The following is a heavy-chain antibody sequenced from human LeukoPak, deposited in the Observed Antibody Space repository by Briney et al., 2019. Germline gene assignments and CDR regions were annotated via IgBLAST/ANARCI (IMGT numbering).Heavy chain of an antibody. CDR1: GFTFSRYG. J-gene: IGHJ4*02. D-gene: IGHD6-19*01. V-gene: IGHV3-33*01. CDR3: ARDGGQSSGWPYYFDY. Sequence: GGSLRLSCAASGFTFSRYGMHWVRQAPGEGLEWVAVIWYDGSNKYYADSVKGRFTISRDNSKNTLYLQMNSLRAEDTAVYYCARDGGQSSGWPYYFDYWGQGTLVTVSS. CDR2: IWYDGSNK.